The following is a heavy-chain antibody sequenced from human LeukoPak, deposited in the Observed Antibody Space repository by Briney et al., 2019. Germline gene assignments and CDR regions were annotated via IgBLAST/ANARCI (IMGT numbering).Heavy chain of an antibody. Sequence: PGGSLRLSCAASGFTFSSYSMNWVRQAPGKGLEWVSSISSSSSYIYYADSVKGRFTISRDNAKNSLYLQTNSLRAEDTAVYYCARASGNYDILTGYPFDYWGQGTLVTVSS. V-gene: IGHV3-21*01. J-gene: IGHJ4*02. CDR1: GFTFSSYS. CDR3: ARASGNYDILTGYPFDY. CDR2: ISSSSSYI. D-gene: IGHD3-9*01.